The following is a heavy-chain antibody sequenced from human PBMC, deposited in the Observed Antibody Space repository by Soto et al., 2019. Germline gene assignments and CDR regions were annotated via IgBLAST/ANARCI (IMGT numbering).Heavy chain of an antibody. CDR1: GGSFSGYY. V-gene: IGHV4-34*01. J-gene: IGHJ6*02. CDR2: INHSGST. Sequence: TLSLTCAVYGGSFSGYYWSWIRQPPGKGLEWIGEINHSGSTNYNPSLKSRVTISVDTSKNQFSLKLSSVTAADTAVYYCAREGVTMVRGVITPWYYYGMDVWGQGTTVTVSS. D-gene: IGHD3-10*01. CDR3: AREGVTMVRGVITPWYYYGMDV.